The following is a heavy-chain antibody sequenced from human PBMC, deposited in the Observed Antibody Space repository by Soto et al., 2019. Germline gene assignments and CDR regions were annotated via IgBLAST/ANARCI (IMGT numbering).Heavy chain of an antibody. J-gene: IGHJ4*02. CDR2: IYSDDDK. CDR3: AHVFNSNSGSYRYFDY. Sequence: QITLKESGPTLVNPTQTLTLTCTFSGFSLTTGGVGVGWIRQPPGKALEWLALIYSDDDKRSSPSLKSRLTITNDTSKNQVVLTLTTMDPVDTATFYCAHVFNSNSGSYRYFDYWGQGTLVTVSS. D-gene: IGHD3-16*02. V-gene: IGHV2-5*02. CDR1: GFSLTTGGVG.